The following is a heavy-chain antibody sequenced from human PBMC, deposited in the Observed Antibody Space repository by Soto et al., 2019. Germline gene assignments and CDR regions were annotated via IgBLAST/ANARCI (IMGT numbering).Heavy chain of an antibody. D-gene: IGHD2-21*02. CDR2: ISGSGSSF. J-gene: IGHJ4*02. V-gene: IGHV3-11*01. CDR1: GFTFTDYY. CDR3: ARAPCGGNSEWGIDY. Sequence: VQLVQSGGGLVKPGGSLRLSCAASGFTFTDYYMSWIRQAPGKGLEWVSYISGSGSSFSYADSVKGRFTISRDNAKNSLYLQMNSLREEDTAVYYCARAPCGGNSEWGIDYWGQGTLVTVSS.